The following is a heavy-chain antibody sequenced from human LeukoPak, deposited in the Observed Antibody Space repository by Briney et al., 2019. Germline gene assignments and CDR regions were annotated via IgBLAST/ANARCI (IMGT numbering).Heavy chain of an antibody. CDR1: GGSISSYY. CDR2: IYTSGST. CDR3: ARVRLEKAPRYYYYMDV. Sequence: SETLSLTCTVSGGSISSYYWSWIRQPAGKGLEWIGRIYTSGSTNYNPSLKSRVTMSVDTSKNQFSLKLSSVTAADTAVYYCARVRLEKAPRYYYYMDVWGKGTTVTISS. D-gene: IGHD1-1*01. J-gene: IGHJ6*03. V-gene: IGHV4-4*07.